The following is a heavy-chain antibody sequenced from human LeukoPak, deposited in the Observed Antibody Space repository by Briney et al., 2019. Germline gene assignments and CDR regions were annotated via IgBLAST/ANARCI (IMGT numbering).Heavy chain of an antibody. D-gene: IGHD3-16*02. Sequence: ASVKVSCKTSGYTFTRYYMQWVRQAPGHGLEWMGIINPISGATDYAQKFQGRVTMTRDTSTSTVYMELSSLRSEDTAMYYCARLPYRDGVAQDHWGQGTLVTVSS. CDR1: GYTFTRYY. J-gene: IGHJ4*02. V-gene: IGHV1-46*01. CDR3: ARLPYRDGVAQDH. CDR2: INPISGAT.